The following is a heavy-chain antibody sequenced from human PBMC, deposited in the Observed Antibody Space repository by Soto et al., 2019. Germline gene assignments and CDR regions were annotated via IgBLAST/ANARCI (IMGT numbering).Heavy chain of an antibody. J-gene: IGHJ6*02. V-gene: IGHV4-59*08. Sequence: QVQLQESGPGLVKPSETLSLTCTVSGGSISSYYWSWIRQPPGKGLEWIGYIYYSGSTNYNPSLKSRMSKSLDTYKTQSSLKQSSVTAAEKAEYYCPRQGEIAAAGTSYYYYYGMDVCGQGTTVTVSS. D-gene: IGHD6-13*01. CDR3: PRQGEIAAAGTSYYYYYGMDV. CDR2: IYYSGST. CDR1: GGSISSYY.